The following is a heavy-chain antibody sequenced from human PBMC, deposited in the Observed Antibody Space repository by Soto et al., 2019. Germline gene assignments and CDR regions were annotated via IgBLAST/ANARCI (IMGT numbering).Heavy chain of an antibody. D-gene: IGHD3-10*01. J-gene: IGHJ4*02. CDR1: GGSISSYY. Sequence: PSETLSLTCTVSGGSISSYYWSWIRQPPGKGLEWIGYIYYSGSTNYNPSLKSRVTISVDTSKNQFSLKLNSMTAADTAVYYCARHNYGSGSTYFDYWGQGTWSPS. CDR3: ARHNYGSGSTYFDY. V-gene: IGHV4-59*08. CDR2: IYYSGST.